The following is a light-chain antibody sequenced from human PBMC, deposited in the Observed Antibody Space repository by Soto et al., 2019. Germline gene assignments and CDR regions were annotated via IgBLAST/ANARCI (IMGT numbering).Light chain of an antibody. Sequence: DIQMTQSPSTLSASVGDRVTITCRASQSISSWLAWYQQKPGKAPKLLIYKASSLESGVPSRFSGSGSGTEFTLTISSLQPDDFATYSCQQYNSYLWTFGQGTTVEIK. CDR2: KAS. CDR3: QQYNSYLWT. V-gene: IGKV1-5*03. J-gene: IGKJ1*01. CDR1: QSISSW.